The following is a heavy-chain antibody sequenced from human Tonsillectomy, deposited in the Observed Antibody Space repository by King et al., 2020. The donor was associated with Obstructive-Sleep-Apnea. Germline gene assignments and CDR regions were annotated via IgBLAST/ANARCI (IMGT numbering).Heavy chain of an antibody. D-gene: IGHD3-10*01. Sequence: QLVESGGGLVQPGGSLRLSCAASGFTFSSYWMHWVRQTPGKGLVWVSRINSDGINTTYADSVKGRFTISRDNAKNTLYLQMNSLRAEDTAVYYCASGGFGEAEHLNFDYWGQGTLVTVSS. CDR1: GFTFSSYW. CDR3: ASGGFGEAEHLNFDY. V-gene: IGHV3-74*01. J-gene: IGHJ4*02. CDR2: INSDGINT.